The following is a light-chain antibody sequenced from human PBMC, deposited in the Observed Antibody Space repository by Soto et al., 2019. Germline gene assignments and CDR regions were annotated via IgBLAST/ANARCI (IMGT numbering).Light chain of an antibody. CDR3: MQARQTPPWT. V-gene: IGKV2-28*01. J-gene: IGKJ1*01. CDR1: QSLLHSDGYNY. CDR2: LGS. Sequence: DIVMPQSPLSLPVTPGEPASISCRSSQSLLHSDGYNYLDWYVQKPGQSQQLLAYLGSSRASGVTDRFRGSGSGTEFTLKSSRVEAEDVGVYYCMQARQTPPWTFGKGTKVEIK.